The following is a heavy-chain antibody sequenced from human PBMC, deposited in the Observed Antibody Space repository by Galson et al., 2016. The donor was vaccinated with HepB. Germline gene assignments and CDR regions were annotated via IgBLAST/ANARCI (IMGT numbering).Heavy chain of an antibody. D-gene: IGHD3-3*01. CDR3: SAEASPYSGSWSGFDFWYFDL. V-gene: IGHV3-15*07. Sequence: SLRLSCATSGFSFSDAWMNWVRQAPGKGLEWVGRIKSKTDGGTADYAAPVTGRFTISRDDSKNTLYLQMNSLKTEDTAVYYCSAEASPYSGSWSGFDFWYFDLWGRGTLVTVSS. J-gene: IGHJ2*01. CDR2: IKSKTDGGTA. CDR1: GFSFSDAW.